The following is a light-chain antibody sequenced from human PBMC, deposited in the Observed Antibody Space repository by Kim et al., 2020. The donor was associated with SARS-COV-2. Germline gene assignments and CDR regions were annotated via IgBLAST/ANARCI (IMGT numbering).Light chain of an antibody. CDR3: QAWDSSTEV. Sequence: SQGQTASITYAGDKLGNKYACWYQQKPGQAPVLVIYQDSKRPSRIPERFSGSNSGNTATLTISGTQAMDEADYYCQAWDSSTEVFGTGTKVTVL. J-gene: IGLJ1*01. CDR2: QDS. CDR1: KLGNKY. V-gene: IGLV3-1*01.